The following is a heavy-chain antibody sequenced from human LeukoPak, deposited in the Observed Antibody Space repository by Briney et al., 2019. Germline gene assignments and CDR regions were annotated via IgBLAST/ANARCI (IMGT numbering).Heavy chain of an antibody. J-gene: IGHJ4*02. CDR2: IYYSGST. V-gene: IGHV4-31*03. Sequence: PSETLSLTCTASGGSISSGGYYWSWIRQHPGKGLEWIGYIYYSGSTYYNPSLKSRVTISVDTSKNQFSLKLSSVTAADTAVYYCASLNVVPAAIRSDYWGQGTLDTVSS. D-gene: IGHD2-2*01. CDR3: ASLNVVPAAIRSDY. CDR1: GGSISSGGYY.